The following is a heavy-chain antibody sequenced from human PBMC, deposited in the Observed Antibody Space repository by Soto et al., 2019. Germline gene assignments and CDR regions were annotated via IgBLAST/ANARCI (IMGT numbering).Heavy chain of an antibody. CDR1: GGSISSGGYS. Sequence: PSETLSLTCAVSGGSISSGGYSWSWIRQPPGKGLEWIGYIYHSGSTYYNPSLKSRVTISVDRSKNQFSLKLSSVTAADTAVYYCARDSSTSLYNWFEPWGQGTLVTVSS. CDR2: IYHSGST. CDR3: ARDSSTSLYNWFEP. D-gene: IGHD2-2*01. J-gene: IGHJ5*02. V-gene: IGHV4-30-2*01.